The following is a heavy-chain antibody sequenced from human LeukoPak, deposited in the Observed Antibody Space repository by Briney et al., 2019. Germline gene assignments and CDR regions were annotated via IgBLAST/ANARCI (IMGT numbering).Heavy chain of an antibody. V-gene: IGHV1-69*02. CDR1: GGTFSSYT. Sequence: HRASVKVSCKASGGTFSSYTISWVRQAPGQGLEWMGRIIPILGIANYAQKFQGRVTITADKSTSTAYMELSSLRSEDTAVYYCARTPGSSGYYTGYWGQGTLVTVSS. J-gene: IGHJ4*02. CDR3: ARTPGSSGYYTGY. CDR2: IIPILGIA. D-gene: IGHD3-22*01.